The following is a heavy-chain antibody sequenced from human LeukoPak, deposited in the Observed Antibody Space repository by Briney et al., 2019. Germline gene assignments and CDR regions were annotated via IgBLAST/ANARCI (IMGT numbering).Heavy chain of an antibody. Sequence: GGSLRLSCADSGVTFSSYEMNWVRQAPGKGLEWGSYISSSGSTIYYADSVKSRFTISRDNAKNSLYLQMNRLRAEETAVYYCARYTGAGSYYNFFYYDGMDVWGEGTTVTVS. V-gene: IGHV3-48*03. J-gene: IGHJ6*02. CDR3: ARYTGAGSYYNFFYYDGMDV. D-gene: IGHD3-10*01. CDR2: ISSSGSTI. CDR1: GVTFSSYE.